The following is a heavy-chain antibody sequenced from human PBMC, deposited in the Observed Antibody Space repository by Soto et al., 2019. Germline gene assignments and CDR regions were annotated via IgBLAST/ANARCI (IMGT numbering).Heavy chain of an antibody. Sequence: GGSLRLSCAASGFSFGSYWMHWVRLAPGGGLMWVSRISSDWGSTEYADSVQGRFIISRDNARNTLFLQMTSLRAEDTALYYCATLVVRGISTGWPHWGQGTLVTVS. D-gene: IGHD6-19*01. J-gene: IGHJ4*02. CDR2: ISSDWGST. CDR3: ATLVVRGISTGWPH. V-gene: IGHV3-74*01. CDR1: GFSFGSYW.